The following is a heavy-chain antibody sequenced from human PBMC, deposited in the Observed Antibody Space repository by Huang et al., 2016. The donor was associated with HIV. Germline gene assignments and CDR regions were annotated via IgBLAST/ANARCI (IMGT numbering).Heavy chain of an antibody. CDR1: GGSFSGHY. CDR3: ARMFKYDSGGYWGNDAFDI. CDR2: ISVRGRP. D-gene: IGHD3-22*01. V-gene: IGHV4-34*02. J-gene: IGHJ3*02. Sequence: QVQLQQWGAELLKPSETLSLTCAVSGGSFSGHYWTWIRQPPGGGLEWIGEISVRGRPTYNPPLKMLVTISGDTSQGQFSLKLNSLTAADTAIYYCARMFKYDSGGYWGNDAFDIWGQGTMVTVSS.